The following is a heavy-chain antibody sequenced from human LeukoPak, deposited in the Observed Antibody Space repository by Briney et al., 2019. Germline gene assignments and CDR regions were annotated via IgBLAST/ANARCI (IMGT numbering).Heavy chain of an antibody. CDR2: ISGSGGST. Sequence: GSLRLSCAASGFAFSSFAMGWVRQAPGKGLEWVSAISGSGGSTYYADSVKGRFTISRDNSMNTLHLQMNSLRAEDTAVYYCANGDKKRITMVRGVMQPFDYWGQGTLVTVSS. CDR1: GFAFSSFA. J-gene: IGHJ4*02. V-gene: IGHV3-23*01. CDR3: ANGDKKRITMVRGVMQPFDY. D-gene: IGHD3-10*01.